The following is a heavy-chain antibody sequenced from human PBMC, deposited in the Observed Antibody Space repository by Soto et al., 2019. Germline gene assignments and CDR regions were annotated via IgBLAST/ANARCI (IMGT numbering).Heavy chain of an antibody. CDR2: IIPIFGTA. D-gene: IGHD3-3*01. J-gene: IGHJ6*02. CDR1: GGTFSSYA. V-gene: IGHV1-69*06. Sequence: SVKVSCKASGGTFSSYAISWVRQAPGQGLEWMGGIIPIFGTANYAQKFQGRVTITADKSTSTAYMELSSLRSEDTAVYYCARSMSTYYDFWSGPYYYYGMDVWGQGTTVTVSS. CDR3: ARSMSTYYDFWSGPYYYYGMDV.